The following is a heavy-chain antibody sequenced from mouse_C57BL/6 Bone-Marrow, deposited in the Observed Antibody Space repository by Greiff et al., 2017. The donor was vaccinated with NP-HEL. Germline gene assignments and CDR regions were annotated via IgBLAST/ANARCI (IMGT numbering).Heavy chain of an antibody. V-gene: IGHV1-82*01. J-gene: IGHJ1*03. CDR3: ARSGYFDV. CDR2: IYPGDGDT. Sequence: VQLQQSGPELVKPGASVKISCKASGYAFSSSWMNWVKQRPGKGLEWIGRIYPGDGDTNYNGKFKGKATLTADKSSSTAYMQLSSLTSEDSAVYCCARSGYFDVGGTGTTVTVSS. CDR1: GYAFSSSW.